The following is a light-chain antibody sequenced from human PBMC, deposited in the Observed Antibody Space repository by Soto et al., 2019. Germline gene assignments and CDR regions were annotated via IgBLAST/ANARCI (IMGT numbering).Light chain of an antibody. CDR3: QPYNNWPLT. Sequence: EIVLTQSPGTLSLSPGERATLSCRASQSVSSSYLAWYQQKPGQAPRLLIYGASSRATGIPDRFSGSGSGTDFTLTISGLQSEDFAIYYCQPYNNWPLTFGGGTKVDIK. CDR2: GAS. CDR1: QSVSSSY. J-gene: IGKJ4*01. V-gene: IGKV3-20*01.